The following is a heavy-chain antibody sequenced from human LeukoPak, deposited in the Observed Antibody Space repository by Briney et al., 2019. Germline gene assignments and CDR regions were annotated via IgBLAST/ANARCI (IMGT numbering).Heavy chain of an antibody. CDR3: ARSRRRELLRTYFDY. CDR1: GFTFTTFW. CDR2: INHDGSST. J-gene: IGHJ4*02. Sequence: GGSLRLSCATSGFTFTTFWMHWVRQAPGRGLVWVSRINHDGSSTNYADSVKGRFTISRDNSKNTLYLQMNSLRAEDTAVYYCARSRRRELLRTYFDYWGQGTLVTVSS. V-gene: IGHV3-74*01. D-gene: IGHD1-26*01.